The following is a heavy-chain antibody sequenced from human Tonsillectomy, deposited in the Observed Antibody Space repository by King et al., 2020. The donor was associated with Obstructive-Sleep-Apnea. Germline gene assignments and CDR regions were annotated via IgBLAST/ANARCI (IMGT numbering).Heavy chain of an antibody. Sequence: QLQESGPGLVKPSETLSLTCTVSGYSINSGFYWGWIRQPPGKGLEWIVSVYHRGNTYSNPSLKSRVTISVDTSKNQFSLKLSSVTAADTAVYYCATASDPGKSNWFDPWGQGTLVTVSS. CDR2: VYHRGNT. D-gene: IGHD2-8*01. V-gene: IGHV4-38-2*02. CDR1: GYSINSGFY. J-gene: IGHJ5*02. CDR3: ATASDPGKSNWFDP.